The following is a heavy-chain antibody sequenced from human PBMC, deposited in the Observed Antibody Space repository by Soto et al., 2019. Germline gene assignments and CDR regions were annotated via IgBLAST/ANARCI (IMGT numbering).Heavy chain of an antibody. D-gene: IGHD2-2*01. Sequence: EVQLLESAGGLVQPGGSLRLSCEGSGFTFINYAMNWVRQAPGKGLEWVSSISGGGDATFFADSVRGRFTISRDNSKNTLTLQMNSLGVYDTAVYYCVRKILGSTSRPNYWYFDLWGRGTLVTVSS. CDR3: VRKILGSTSRPNYWYFDL. CDR1: GFTFINYA. CDR2: ISGGGDAT. V-gene: IGHV3-23*01. J-gene: IGHJ2*01.